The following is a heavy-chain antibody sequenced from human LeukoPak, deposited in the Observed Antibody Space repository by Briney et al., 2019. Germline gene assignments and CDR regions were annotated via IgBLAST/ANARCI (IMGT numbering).Heavy chain of an antibody. CDR1: GFTFSSYW. CDR2: ISGSGGST. D-gene: IGHD3-22*01. Sequence: GGSLRLSCAASGFTFSSYWMSWVRQAPGKGLEWVSAISGSGGSTYYADSVKGRFTISRDNSKNTLYLQMNSLRAEDTAVYYCAKGFKGYYDSSGYYCLEYWGQGTLVTVSS. V-gene: IGHV3-23*01. J-gene: IGHJ4*02. CDR3: AKGFKGYYDSSGYYCLEY.